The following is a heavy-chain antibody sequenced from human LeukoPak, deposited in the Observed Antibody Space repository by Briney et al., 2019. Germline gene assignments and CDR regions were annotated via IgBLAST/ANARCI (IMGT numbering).Heavy chain of an antibody. CDR2: INQRGTT. D-gene: IGHD1-14*01. CDR1: GDSFSWHY. J-gene: IGHJ6*03. CDR3: VRPDIRDYFYYMDV. V-gene: IGHV4-34*01. Sequence: SENLSLTCAVYGDSFSWHYWSWLRQPPGKGMEWIGEINQRGTTTYNPSLKSRLTISMDTSRNQYFLNLDSVTAADAAIYFCVRPDIRDYFYYMDVCHGGLPVTVSS.